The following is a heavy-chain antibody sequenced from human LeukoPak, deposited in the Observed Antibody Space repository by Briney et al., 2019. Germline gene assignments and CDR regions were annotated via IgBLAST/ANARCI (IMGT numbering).Heavy chain of an antibody. CDR1: GGSISSFY. V-gene: IGHV4-59*08. CDR2: IYYTGRT. J-gene: IGHJ4*02. D-gene: IGHD3-22*01. Sequence: SETLSLTCTVSGGSISSFYWSWIRQPPGQGLEWIGNIYYTGRTNYNPSLKSRVIMSVDTSKNQFSLRLSSVTAADTAVYYCARQGIGYYDSSGYSLDYWGQGTLVTVSS. CDR3: ARQGIGYYDSSGYSLDY.